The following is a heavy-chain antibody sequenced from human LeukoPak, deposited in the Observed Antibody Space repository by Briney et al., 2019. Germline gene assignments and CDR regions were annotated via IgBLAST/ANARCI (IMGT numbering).Heavy chain of an antibody. V-gene: IGHV4-39*01. Sequence: PSETLSLTCTVSGGSISSSSYYWGWIRQPPGKGLEWIGSIYYSGSTYYNPSLKSRVTISVGTSKNQFSLKLSSVTATDMVVDYCASPTTTYAFHIWRQGTMVSVSS. D-gene: IGHD4-17*01. CDR2: IYYSGST. J-gene: IGHJ3*02. CDR3: ASPTTTYAFHI. CDR1: GGSISSSSYY.